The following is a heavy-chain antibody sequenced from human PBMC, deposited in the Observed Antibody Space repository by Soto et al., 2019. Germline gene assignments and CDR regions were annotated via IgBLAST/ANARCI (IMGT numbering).Heavy chain of an antibody. CDR2: IIPICGTA. Sequence: SVKVSCKASVSTFGGYAICWVRQAPGQGLEWMGGIIPICGTANYAQKFQGRATITADESTSTAYMELSSLRSEDTAVYCCARAQVEMATSYYFDYWGQGTLVTVSS. CDR3: ARAQVEMATSYYFDY. CDR1: VSTFGGYA. D-gene: IGHD5-12*01. V-gene: IGHV1-69*13. J-gene: IGHJ4*02.